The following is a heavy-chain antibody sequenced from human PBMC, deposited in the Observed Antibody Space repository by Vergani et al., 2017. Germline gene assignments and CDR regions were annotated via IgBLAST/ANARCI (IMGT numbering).Heavy chain of an antibody. D-gene: IGHD3-10*01. CDR2: ISGSGGST. CDR3: AKDYGLARHRSPYYYGSGSPYYFDY. Sequence: EVQLLESGGGLVQPGGSLRLSCAASGFTFSSYAMSWVRQAPGKGLEWVSAISGSGGSTYYADSVKGRFTIARDNSKNTLYLQNNSLRAEDTAVYYCAKDYGLARHRSPYYYGSGSPYYFDYWGQGTLVTVSS. V-gene: IGHV3-23*01. CDR1: GFTFSSYA. J-gene: IGHJ4*02.